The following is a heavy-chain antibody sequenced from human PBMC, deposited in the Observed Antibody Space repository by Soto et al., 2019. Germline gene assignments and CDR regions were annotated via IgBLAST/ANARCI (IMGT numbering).Heavy chain of an antibody. CDR3: ARVTDYYESIGYFDY. V-gene: IGHV3-7*01. J-gene: IGHJ4*02. D-gene: IGHD3-22*01. CDR1: GFTFSSYW. Sequence: EVQLVESGGGLVQPGGSLRLSCAASGFTFSSYWMSWVRQAPGKGLEWVANIKQDGSEKYYVDSVKGRFTISRDNAKNSLNLQMNSLIAEDTAVYYCARVTDYYESIGYFDYWGQGTLVTVAS. CDR2: IKQDGSEK.